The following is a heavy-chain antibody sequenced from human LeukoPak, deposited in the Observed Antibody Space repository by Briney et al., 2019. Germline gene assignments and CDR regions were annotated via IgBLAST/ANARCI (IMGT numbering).Heavy chain of an antibody. CDR1: GFTFSSYA. J-gene: IGHJ4*02. D-gene: IGHD5-18*01. Sequence: GGSLRLSCSASGFTFSSYAMHWVRQAPGKGLESVSAISSNGGSTYYADSVKGRFTISRVNSKNTLYLQMSSLRAEDTAVYYCVKDLQTSRSGYSYAPFDYWGQGTLVTVSS. CDR2: ISSNGGST. CDR3: VKDLQTSRSGYSYAPFDY. V-gene: IGHV3-64D*06.